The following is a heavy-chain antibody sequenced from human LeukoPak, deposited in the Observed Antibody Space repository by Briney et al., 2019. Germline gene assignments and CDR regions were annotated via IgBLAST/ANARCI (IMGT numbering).Heavy chain of an antibody. CDR3: ARDLSGVTGYTYGRGIDY. CDR2: ISWNSGKL. J-gene: IGHJ4*02. CDR1: GFTFDDFA. Sequence: GGSLRLSCAASGFTFDDFAMHWVRHAPGKGLEWVSGISWNSGKLGDADSVKGRFTISRDNAKTSLYLQMNSLRAEDTAVYYCARDLSGVTGYTYGRGIDYWGQGTLVTVSS. D-gene: IGHD5-18*01. V-gene: IGHV3-9*01.